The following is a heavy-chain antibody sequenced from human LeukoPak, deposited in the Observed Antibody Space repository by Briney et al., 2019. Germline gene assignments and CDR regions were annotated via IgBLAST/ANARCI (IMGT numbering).Heavy chain of an antibody. CDR3: AGDRQMIESDYFDY. CDR1: GYTFTSYD. V-gene: IGHV1-8*01. J-gene: IGHJ4*02. CDR2: MNPNSGNT. D-gene: IGHD3-22*01. Sequence: ASVKVSCKASGYTFTSYDINWVRQAPGQGLEWMGWMNPNSGNTGYAQKLQGRVTMTTDTSTSTAYMELRSLRSDDTAVYYCAGDRQMIESDYFDYWGQGTLVTASS.